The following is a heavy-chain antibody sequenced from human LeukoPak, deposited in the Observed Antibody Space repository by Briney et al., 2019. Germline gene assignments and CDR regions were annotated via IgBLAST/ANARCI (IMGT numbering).Heavy chain of an antibody. CDR2: IYSGSST. CDR3: ATDGLVATILPYFDH. Sequence: GGSLRLSCTASAFTVSSNYMSWVRQAPGKGLEWVSVIYSGSSTYYADSVKGRFTISRDNSKNTLYLQMNSLKTEDTAVYYCATDGLVATILPYFDHWGQGTLVTVSS. CDR1: AFTVSSNY. D-gene: IGHD5-12*01. V-gene: IGHV3-53*01. J-gene: IGHJ4*02.